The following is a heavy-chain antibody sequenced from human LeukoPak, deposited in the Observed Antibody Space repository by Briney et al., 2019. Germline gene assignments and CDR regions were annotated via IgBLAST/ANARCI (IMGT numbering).Heavy chain of an antibody. CDR3: AKLYSGSHYFGY. V-gene: IGHV3-30*02. D-gene: IGHD1-26*01. CDR1: GFTFSSYG. J-gene: IGHJ4*02. CDR2: IRYDGSNK. Sequence: GGSLRLSCAASGFTFSSYGMHWVRQAPGKGLEWVAFIRYDGSNKYYADSVKGRFTISRDNSKNTLYLQMNSLRAEDTAVYYCAKLYSGSHYFGYWGQGTLVTVSS.